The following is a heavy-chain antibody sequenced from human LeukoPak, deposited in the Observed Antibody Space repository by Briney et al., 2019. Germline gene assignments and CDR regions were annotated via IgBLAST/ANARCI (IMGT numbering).Heavy chain of an antibody. J-gene: IGHJ4*02. CDR2: ISAYNGNT. Sequence: ASVKVSCKASGYTFTSYGISWVRQAPGQGLEWMGWISAYNGNTNYAQKLQGRVTMTTDTSTSTAYMELRSLRSDDTAVYYCARYFPGIAAAGPPDYWGQGTLITVSS. CDR3: ARYFPGIAAAGPPDY. V-gene: IGHV1-18*01. CDR1: GYTFTSYG. D-gene: IGHD6-13*01.